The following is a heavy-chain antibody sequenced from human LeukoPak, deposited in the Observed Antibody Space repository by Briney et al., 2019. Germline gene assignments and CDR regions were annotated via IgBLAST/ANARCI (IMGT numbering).Heavy chain of an antibody. V-gene: IGHV3-23*01. Sequence: GGSLRLSCAASGFTFSNYAMNWVRQAPGKGLECVSSISDSGGKTYYADSVKGWFTISRDNSKNTLYPQMNSLRTEDTAVYYCAKRGLGSSWSNLDYWGQGTLVTVSS. CDR2: ISDSGGKT. CDR3: AKRGLGSSWSNLDY. D-gene: IGHD6-13*01. CDR1: GFTFSNYA. J-gene: IGHJ4*02.